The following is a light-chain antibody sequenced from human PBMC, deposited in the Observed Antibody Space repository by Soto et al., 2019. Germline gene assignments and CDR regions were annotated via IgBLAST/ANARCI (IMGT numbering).Light chain of an antibody. CDR2: EVS. CDR3: SSYTSSSTWV. CDR1: SSDVGAYNY. Sequence: QSALTQPASVSGSPGQSITISCTGTSSDVGAYNYVSWYQQHPGKAPKLMIYEVSNRPSGVSDRFSGSRSGNTASLTISVLQAEDESDYYCSSYTSSSTWVFGGGTKLTVL. J-gene: IGLJ3*02. V-gene: IGLV2-14*01.